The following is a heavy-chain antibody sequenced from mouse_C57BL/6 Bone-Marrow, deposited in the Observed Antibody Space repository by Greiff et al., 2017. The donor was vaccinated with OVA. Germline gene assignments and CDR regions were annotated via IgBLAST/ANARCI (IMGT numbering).Heavy chain of an antibody. CDR3: ARGAQAFAY. Sequence: QVHVKQSGAELARPGASVKLSCKASGYTFTSYGISWVKQRTGQGLEWIGEIYPRSGNTYYNEKFKGKATLTADKSSSTAYMELRSLTSEDSAVYFCARGAQAFAYWGQGTLVTVSA. V-gene: IGHV1-81*01. CDR2: IYPRSGNT. J-gene: IGHJ3*01. CDR1: GYTFTSYG. D-gene: IGHD3-2*02.